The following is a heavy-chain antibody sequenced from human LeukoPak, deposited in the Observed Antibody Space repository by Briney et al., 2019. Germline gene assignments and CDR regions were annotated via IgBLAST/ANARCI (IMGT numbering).Heavy chain of an antibody. V-gene: IGHV4-59*01. CDR2: IYYTGST. CDR3: TKGRDTAMD. D-gene: IGHD5-18*01. Sequence: PSETLSLTCTVSGASISTYYWSWLRQPPGKRLEWIGYIYYTGSTNYNPSLKSRVTISVDTSKNQFSLKLSSVTPADTAVYYCTKGRDTAMDWGQGTLVTVSS. CDR1: GASISTYY. J-gene: IGHJ4*02.